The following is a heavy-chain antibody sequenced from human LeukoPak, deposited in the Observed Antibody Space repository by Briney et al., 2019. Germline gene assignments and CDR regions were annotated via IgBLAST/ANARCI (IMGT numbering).Heavy chain of an antibody. J-gene: IGHJ6*01. CDR1: GYTFTGYY. CDR2: INPNSGGT. D-gene: IGHD3-3*01. CDR3: ARDLHDFWGGESDYYGMDV. V-gene: IGHV1-2*02. Sequence: ASVKVSCKASGYTFTGYYMHWVRQAPGQGLEWMGWINPNSGGTNYAQKFQGRVTMTRDTSISTAYMEMSRLRSDDTAVYYCARDLHDFWGGESDYYGMDVWGQGTTVTVSS.